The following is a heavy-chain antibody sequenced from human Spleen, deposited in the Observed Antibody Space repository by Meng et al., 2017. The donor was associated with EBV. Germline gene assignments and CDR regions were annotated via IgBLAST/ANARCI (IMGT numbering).Heavy chain of an antibody. J-gene: IGHJ4*02. Sequence: QVLPVQAGAWVKKLVASLQVSCKASGDTFTRYGITWVRQAPGRWPEWMGLISTYDGNTDYAQKLQGRATLTTDTSTATAYMELRSLRSDDTAVYYCALSVVQPAAYDYWGQGTLVTVSS. CDR1: GDTFTRYG. CDR3: ALSVVQPAAYDY. CDR2: ISTYDGNT. D-gene: IGHD2-2*01. V-gene: IGHV1-18*01.